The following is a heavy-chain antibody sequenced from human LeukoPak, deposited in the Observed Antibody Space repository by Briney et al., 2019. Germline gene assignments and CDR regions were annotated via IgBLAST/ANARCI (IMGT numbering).Heavy chain of an antibody. D-gene: IGHD2-15*01. CDR1: RGSISPYY. Sequence: SETLPLTCTVSRGSISPYYWSWIRQSPGKGLEWIGYIYYIGTTNYNPSLQSRVTMSVDTSTNQFTLNLASVTAADTAVYYCARGGFESCSAGSCLLGNYWGQGILVAVSS. V-gene: IGHV4-59*01. CDR2: IYYIGTT. J-gene: IGHJ4*02. CDR3: ARGGFESCSAGSCLLGNY.